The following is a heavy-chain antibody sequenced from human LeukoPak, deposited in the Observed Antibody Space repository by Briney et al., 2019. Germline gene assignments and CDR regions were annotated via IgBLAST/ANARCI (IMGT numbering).Heavy chain of an antibody. Sequence: GASVKVSCKASGYTFTTYHMHWLRQAPGQGLEWMGIINPSGGSTSYAQKFQGRVTMIRDTSTSTVYMDLSSLRSEDTAVYYCARGFYYDSSAGPSEYWGQGTLVTVSS. V-gene: IGHV1-46*01. D-gene: IGHD3-22*01. J-gene: IGHJ4*02. CDR3: ARGFYYDSSAGPSEY. CDR2: INPSGGST. CDR1: GYTFTTYH.